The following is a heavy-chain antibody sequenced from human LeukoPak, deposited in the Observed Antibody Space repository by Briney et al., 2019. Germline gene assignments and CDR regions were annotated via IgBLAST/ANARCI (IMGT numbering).Heavy chain of an antibody. CDR2: IYTSGST. Sequence: SETLSLTCTVSGGSISSYYWSWIRQPAGKGLEWIGRIYTSGSTNYNPSLKSRVTISVDTSKNQFSLKLSSVTAADTAVYYCARHYYDSSGYSDAFDIWGQGTMVTVSS. CDR3: ARHYYDSSGYSDAFDI. D-gene: IGHD3-22*01. CDR1: GGSISSYY. J-gene: IGHJ3*02. V-gene: IGHV4-4*07.